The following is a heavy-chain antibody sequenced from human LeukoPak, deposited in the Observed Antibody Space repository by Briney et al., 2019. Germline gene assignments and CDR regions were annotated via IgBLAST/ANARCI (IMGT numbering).Heavy chain of an antibody. J-gene: IGHJ4*02. CDR2: ISSSGGST. CDR3: AREGGPYRPLDY. V-gene: IGHV3-23*01. CDR1: GFTFSSYA. Sequence: PGGSLRLSCAASGFTFSSYAMSWVRQAPGKGLEWVSSISSSGGSTYYADSVKGRFTISRDNSKNTLYLQMNSLRAEDTAVYYCAREGGPYRPLDYSGQGTLVTVSS.